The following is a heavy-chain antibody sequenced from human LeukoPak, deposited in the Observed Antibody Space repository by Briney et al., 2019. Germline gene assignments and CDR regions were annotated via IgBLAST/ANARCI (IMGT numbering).Heavy chain of an antibody. CDR3: ARHASNALGNWFDP. V-gene: IGHV5-51*01. Sequence: GESLKISCKGSGYTFTSYWIGWVRQMPGKGLEWMGIIYPHDSDTRYSPSFQGQVTISADKSINTAYLQWSSLKASDTAIYYCARHASNALGNWFDPWGQGTLVTVSS. D-gene: IGHD2-8*01. CDR2: IYPHDSDT. J-gene: IGHJ5*02. CDR1: GYTFTSYW.